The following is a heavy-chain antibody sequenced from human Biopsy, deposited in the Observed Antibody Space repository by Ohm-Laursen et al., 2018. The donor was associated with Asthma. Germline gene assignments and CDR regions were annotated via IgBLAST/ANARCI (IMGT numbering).Heavy chain of an antibody. J-gene: IGHJ3*01. CDR1: EFSVSSSY. D-gene: IGHD3-22*01. CDR3: VKDTYEDDYGYYTFDV. V-gene: IGHV3-53*01. Sequence: SLRLSCAASEFSVSSSYMSWVRQAPGKGLEWVSVIYNDGRAYYADSVKGRFTVSRDNSKNTLFLQMNSLRAEDTAVYYCVKDTYEDDYGYYTFDVWGQGTMVTVSS. CDR2: IYNDGRA.